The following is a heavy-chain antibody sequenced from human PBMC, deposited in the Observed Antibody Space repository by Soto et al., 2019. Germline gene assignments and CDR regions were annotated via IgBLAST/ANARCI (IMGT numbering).Heavy chain of an antibody. J-gene: IGHJ4*02. V-gene: IGHV4-39*01. CDR3: ARRKVLVAAAGSDFDY. CDR2: IYYSGSI. D-gene: IGHD6-13*01. Sequence: SETLSLTCTVSGGSISSSSYYWGWIRQPPGKWLECIGSIYYSGSIYYNPSLKSRVTISVDTSKNQFSLKLSSVTAADTAVYYCARRKVLVAAAGSDFDYWGQGTLVTVSS. CDR1: GGSISSSSYY.